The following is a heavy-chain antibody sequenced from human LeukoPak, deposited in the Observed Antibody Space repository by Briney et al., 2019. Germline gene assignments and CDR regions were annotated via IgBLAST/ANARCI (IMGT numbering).Heavy chain of an antibody. CDR3: ARSFVDDGMDV. CDR1: GYTFTSYV. CDR2: ISVYNGNT. J-gene: IGHJ6*02. V-gene: IGHV1-18*01. D-gene: IGHD3-10*01. Sequence: ASVKVSCKASGYTFTSYVMSWVRQAPGQGLKWLGRISVYNGNTKYGQKLQGRVTMTTDTSTSTAYMELRSLRSDDTAVYYCARSFVDDGMDVWGQGTTVTVSS.